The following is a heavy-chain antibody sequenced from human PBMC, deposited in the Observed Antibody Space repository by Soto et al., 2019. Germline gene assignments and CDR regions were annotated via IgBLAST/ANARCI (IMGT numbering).Heavy chain of an antibody. J-gene: IGHJ4*02. CDR1: GWTVSNNY. CDR3: AKDSLLVYYFDS. Sequence: PGGSLRLSCAASGWTVSNNYMSWVRQAPGKGLEWVSTITPSGGTTYYADSVKGRFTISRDNSKSTFFLQMNSLRADDTALYYCAKDSLLVYYFDSWGQGTLVTVSS. V-gene: IGHV3-23*01. CDR2: ITPSGGTT. D-gene: IGHD2-8*02.